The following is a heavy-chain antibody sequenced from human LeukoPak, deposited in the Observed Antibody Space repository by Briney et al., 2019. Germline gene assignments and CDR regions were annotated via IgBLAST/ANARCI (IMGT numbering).Heavy chain of an antibody. J-gene: IGHJ4*02. CDR3: ARVTRGAAGTLGY. CDR2: ISSSSSYI. V-gene: IGHV3-21*01. Sequence: GGSLRLSCAASGFTFSSYSMNWVRQAPGKGLEWVSSISSSSSYIYYADSVKGRFTISRDNAKNSLYLQMNSLRAEDTAVYYCARVTRGAAGTLGYWGQGTLVTVPS. CDR1: GFTFSSYS. D-gene: IGHD6-13*01.